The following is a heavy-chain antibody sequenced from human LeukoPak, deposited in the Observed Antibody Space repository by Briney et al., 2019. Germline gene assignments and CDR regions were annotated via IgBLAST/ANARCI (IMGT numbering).Heavy chain of an antibody. V-gene: IGHV2-70*11. CDR3: ARTPGCSSTSCYYYYYYMDV. Sequence: SGPALVKPTQTLTLTCTFSGFSLSTSGMCVSWIRQPPGKALEWLARIDWDDDKYYSTSLKTRLTISKDTSKNQVVLTMTNMDPVDTATYYCARTPGCSSTSCYYYYYYMDVWGKGTTVTVSS. J-gene: IGHJ6*03. D-gene: IGHD2-2*01. CDR1: GFSLSTSGMC. CDR2: IDWDDDK.